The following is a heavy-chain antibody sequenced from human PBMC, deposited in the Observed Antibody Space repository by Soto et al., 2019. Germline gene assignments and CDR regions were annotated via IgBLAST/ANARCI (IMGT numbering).Heavy chain of an antibody. V-gene: IGHV3-30-3*01. CDR1: GFTFSSYA. CDR2: ISYDGSNK. Sequence: PGGSLRLSCAASGFTFSSYAMHWVRQAPGKGLEWVAVISYDGSNKYYADSVKGRFTISRDNAKNTLYLQMNSLRVEDTAVYYCVRARLLGYSYGPAWGQGTLVTVSS. CDR3: VRARLLGYSYGPA. J-gene: IGHJ5*02. D-gene: IGHD5-18*01.